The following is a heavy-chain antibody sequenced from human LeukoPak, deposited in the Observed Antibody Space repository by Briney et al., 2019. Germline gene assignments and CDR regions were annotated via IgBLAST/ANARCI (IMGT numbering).Heavy chain of an antibody. J-gene: IGHJ4*02. CDR3: ARCRHNDYGFDY. V-gene: IGHV4-34*01. CDR1: GGSFRGYS. D-gene: IGHD4-17*01. CDR2: INHSGST. Sequence: SETLSLTCAVYGGSFRGYSWSWIRQPPGKGLEWIGEINHSGSTNYNPSLKSRVTISVDTSKNQFSLNLSSVTAADAAVYYCARCRHNDYGFDYWGQGTLVTVSS.